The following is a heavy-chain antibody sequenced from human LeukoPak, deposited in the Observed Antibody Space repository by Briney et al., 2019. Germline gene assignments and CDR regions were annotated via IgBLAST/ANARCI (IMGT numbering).Heavy chain of an antibody. D-gene: IGHD3-10*01. CDR1: GFTFSSYA. CDR2: ISYDGSNK. CDR3: ARVSGVLWFGSDAFDI. V-gene: IGHV3-30*04. J-gene: IGHJ3*02. Sequence: GGSLRLSCAASGFTFSSYAMHWVRQAPGKGLEWVAVISYDGSNKCYADSVKGRFTISRDNSKNTLYLQMNSLRAEDTAVYYCARVSGVLWFGSDAFDIWGQGTMVTVSS.